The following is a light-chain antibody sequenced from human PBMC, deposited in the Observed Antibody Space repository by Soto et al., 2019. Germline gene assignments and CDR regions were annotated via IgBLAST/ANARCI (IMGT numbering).Light chain of an antibody. V-gene: IGKV1-27*01. CDR1: QGIANY. CDR3: QKYNGAPFS. Sequence: DIQMTQSPSSLSASVGDRVTITCRASQGIANYLAWYQQKPGKVPKLLIYAASTLEPGVPSRFSGSGFGTDFTLSISSLKTEDFATYYCQKYNGAPFSVGPRTKVDIK. J-gene: IGKJ3*01. CDR2: AAS.